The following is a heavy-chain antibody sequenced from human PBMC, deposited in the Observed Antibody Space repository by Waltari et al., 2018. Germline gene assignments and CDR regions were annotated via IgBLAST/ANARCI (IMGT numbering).Heavy chain of an antibody. Sequence: QVQLQESGPGLVKPSETLSPTCTVSPGPIRSFYWRWIRLPPGKGLEWIGYIYHSGITSYNPSLKSRVTIGVDTSKTQFSLKMRSVTAADTAVYYCARTAPPYSNAAYGGWSDPWGQGTLVTVSS. V-gene: IGHV4-59*08. CDR1: PGPIRSFY. CDR2: IYHSGIT. D-gene: IGHD4-4*01. J-gene: IGHJ5*02. CDR3: ARTAPPYSNAAYGGWSDP.